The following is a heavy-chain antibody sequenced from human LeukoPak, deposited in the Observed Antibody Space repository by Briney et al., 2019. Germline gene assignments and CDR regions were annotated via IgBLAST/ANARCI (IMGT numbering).Heavy chain of an antibody. CDR2: IYYSGST. V-gene: IGHV4-31*02. CDR1: GVSINSGPYY. CDR3: ARNASGTFDHYYMDV. D-gene: IGHD3-10*01. Sequence: SETLSLTWTVSGVSINSGPYYWNWSRQHPGKGLEWIGYIYYSGSTYYNPSLKSRVTISVDTSKNQFSLKMTSVTAADTAVYYCARNASGTFDHYYMDVWGKGTTVTVSS. J-gene: IGHJ6*03.